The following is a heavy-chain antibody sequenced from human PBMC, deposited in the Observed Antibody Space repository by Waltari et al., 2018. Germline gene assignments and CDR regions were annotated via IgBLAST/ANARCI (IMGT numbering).Heavy chain of an antibody. D-gene: IGHD4-17*01. CDR1: GFTFSSYW. CDR3: ARETTVRPYYFDY. V-gene: IGHV3-7*01. J-gene: IGHJ4*02. Sequence: EVQLVESGGGLVQPGGSLRLSCAASGFTFSSYWMSWVRQAPGKGLEWVANIKQDGSEKYYVDSVKGRFTISRDNAKNSLYLQMNSLRAEDTAVYYCARETTVRPYYFDYWGQGTLVTVSS. CDR2: IKQDGSEK.